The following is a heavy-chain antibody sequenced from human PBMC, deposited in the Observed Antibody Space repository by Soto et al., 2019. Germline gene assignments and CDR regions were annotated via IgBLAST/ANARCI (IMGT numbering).Heavy chain of an antibody. D-gene: IGHD2-21*02. J-gene: IGHJ6*02. V-gene: IGHV1-69*12. CDR1: GGTFNSYA. Sequence: QVQLVQSGAEVKKPGSSVKVSCKASGGTFNSYAINWVRQAPGQGLEWMGGIIPIFGTTNNAQKIQGRVTITADESTSTAYMKLSSLRSEDTAVYYCARSLGAYCGGDCYSGMDVWGQGTTVTVSS. CDR2: IIPIFGTT. CDR3: ARSLGAYCGGDCYSGMDV.